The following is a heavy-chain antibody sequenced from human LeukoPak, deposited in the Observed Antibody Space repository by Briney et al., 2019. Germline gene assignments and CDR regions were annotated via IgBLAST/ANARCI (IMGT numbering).Heavy chain of an antibody. CDR2: INHRGSI. J-gene: IGHJ4*02. V-gene: IGHV4-39*07. CDR1: GGSISSSSYY. D-gene: IGHD3-9*01. Sequence: SSETLSLTCTVSGGSISSSSYYWSWFRQPPGKGLEWIGEINHRGSINYNPSPKSRLTISVDTSTNQFSLKLNSVTAADTAVYYCAREGYDILTGYFNDYWGQGTLVTVSS. CDR3: AREGYDILTGYFNDY.